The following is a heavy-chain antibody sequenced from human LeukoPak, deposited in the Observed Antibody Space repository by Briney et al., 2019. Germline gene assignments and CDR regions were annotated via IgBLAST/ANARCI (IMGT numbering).Heavy chain of an antibody. CDR2: IYRGGST. CDR3: ARGYYYDSSEIN. V-gene: IGHV3-53*01. CDR1: GGSISSYY. J-gene: IGHJ4*02. D-gene: IGHD3-22*01. Sequence: ETLSLTCTVSGGSISSYYMSWVRQAPGKGLEWVSVIYRGGSTYYADSVKGRFTISRDNSKNTLYLQMNSLRAEDTAVYYCARGYYYDSSEINWGQGTLVTVSS.